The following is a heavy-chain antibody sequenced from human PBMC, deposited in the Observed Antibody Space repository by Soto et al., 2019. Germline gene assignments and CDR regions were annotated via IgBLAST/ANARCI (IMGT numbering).Heavy chain of an antibody. CDR1: GYTFTSSY. V-gene: IGHV1-46*01. J-gene: IGHJ5*02. Sequence: QVRLVQSGAEVQKPGASVKVSCKASGYTFTSSYIYLGRQAPGPGLEWIVIINPSSSSTTYPQKSQGRVTMTVDTSTSPVYMALSSLRSEDTAMYYCTRDRRPWNEVGQICFDPWGQGTLVTVSS. CDR3: TRDRRPWNEVGQICFDP. CDR2: INPSSSST. D-gene: IGHD1-1*01.